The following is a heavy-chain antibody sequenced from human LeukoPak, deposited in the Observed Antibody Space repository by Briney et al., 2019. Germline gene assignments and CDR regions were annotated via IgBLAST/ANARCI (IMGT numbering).Heavy chain of an antibody. D-gene: IGHD6-13*01. V-gene: IGHV1-46*01. CDR2: INPSGGST. J-gene: IGHJ4*02. CDR1: GYTFTSYV. Sequence: ASVKVSCKASGYTFTSYVISWVRQAPGQGLEWMGIINPSGGSTSYAQKFQGRVTMTRDTSTSTAYMELSSLRSEDTAVYYCAIEVWENYSRAMGYWGQGTLVTVSS. CDR3: AIEVWENYSRAMGY.